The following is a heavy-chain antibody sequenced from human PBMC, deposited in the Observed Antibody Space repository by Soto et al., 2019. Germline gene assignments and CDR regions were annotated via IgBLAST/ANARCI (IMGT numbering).Heavy chain of an antibody. CDR3: ARTDRDFYGLDV. J-gene: IGHJ6*02. CDR1: GFTFRNYD. Sequence: ESGGGLVQPGGSLRLSCEASGFTFRNYDMHWVRQGTGKGLEWVSGISAAGDPDYADSVEGRFTISRENAQNSFFLQMNSLRDGDTAVYYCARTDRDFYGLDVWGQGTTVIVSS. V-gene: IGHV3-13*05. CDR2: ISAAGDP.